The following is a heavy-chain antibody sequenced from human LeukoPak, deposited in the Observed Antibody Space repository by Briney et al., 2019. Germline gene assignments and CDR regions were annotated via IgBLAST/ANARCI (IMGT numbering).Heavy chain of an antibody. Sequence: ASVKVSCKASGYTFTGYYMHWVRQAPGQGLECMGWINPRSGGTNYAQKFQGRVATTRDTSISTAYMELSRLRSDDTAVYFCARSRSLYSSSPPVDYWGQGTLVTVSS. D-gene: IGHD6-6*01. CDR3: ARSRSLYSSSPPVDY. CDR1: GYTFTGYY. CDR2: INPRSGGT. V-gene: IGHV1-2*02. J-gene: IGHJ4*02.